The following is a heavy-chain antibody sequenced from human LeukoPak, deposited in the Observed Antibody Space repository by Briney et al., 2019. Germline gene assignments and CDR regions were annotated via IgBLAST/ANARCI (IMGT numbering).Heavy chain of an antibody. J-gene: IGHJ3*02. V-gene: IGHV1-8*01. Sequence: ASAKVSCKASGYTFTSYDINWVRQATGQGLEWMGWMNPNSGNTGYAQKFQGRVTMTRNTSISTAYMELSSLRSEDTAVYYCARRLRSSWYYDAFDIWGQGTMVTVSS. CDR2: MNPNSGNT. CDR3: ARRLRSSWYYDAFDI. CDR1: GYTFTSYD. D-gene: IGHD6-13*01.